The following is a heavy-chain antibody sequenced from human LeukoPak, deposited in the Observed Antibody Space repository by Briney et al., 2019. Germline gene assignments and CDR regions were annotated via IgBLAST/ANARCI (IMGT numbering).Heavy chain of an antibody. CDR3: ARDLKNYYYDSSGCLGY. D-gene: IGHD3-22*01. J-gene: IGHJ4*02. CDR1: GFTFSSYA. V-gene: IGHV3-30-3*01. CDR2: ISYDGSNK. Sequence: GGSLRLSCAASGFTFSSYAMHWVRQAPGKGLEWVAVISYDGSNKYYADSVKGRFTISRDNSKNTLYLQMNGLRAEDTAVYYCARDLKNYYYDSSGCLGYWGQGTLVTVSS.